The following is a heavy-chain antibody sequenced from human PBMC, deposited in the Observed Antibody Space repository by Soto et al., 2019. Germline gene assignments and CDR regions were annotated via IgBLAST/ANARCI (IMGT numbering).Heavy chain of an antibody. CDR2: INAGNGNT. V-gene: IGHV1-3*01. J-gene: IGHJ5*02. CDR3: ARDVFAMNWFDP. Sequence: QVQLVQSGAEVKKPGASVKVSCKASGYTFTCYAMHWVRQAPGQRLEWMGWINAGNGNTKYSQKFQGRVTITRDTSASTAYMELSSLRSEDTAVYYCARDVFAMNWFDPWGQGTLVTVSS. CDR1: GYTFTCYA.